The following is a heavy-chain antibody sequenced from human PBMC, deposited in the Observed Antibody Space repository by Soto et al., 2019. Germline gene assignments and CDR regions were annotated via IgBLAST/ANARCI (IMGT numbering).Heavy chain of an antibody. CDR1: GYSFTDYY. J-gene: IGHJ6*02. CDR3: AREHVRPRTGAMDV. CDR2: INPYRGAT. V-gene: IGHV1-2*02. D-gene: IGHD1-1*01. Sequence: SVKVSCKASGYSFTDYYMHWVRQAPGQGLEWMGWINPYRGATNYAQKFQGRVTMTRDTSISTAYMELSRLRSDDTAVYWCAREHVRPRTGAMDVWGQGTTVTVS.